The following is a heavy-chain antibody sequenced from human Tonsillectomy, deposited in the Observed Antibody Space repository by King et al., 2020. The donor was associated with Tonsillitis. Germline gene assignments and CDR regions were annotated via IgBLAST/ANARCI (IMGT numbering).Heavy chain of an antibody. CDR1: GYAFADYG. J-gene: IGHJ3*01. D-gene: IGHD1/OR15-1a*01. CDR2: MSPYNGHT. Sequence: QLVQSGAEVKKPGASVKVSCQASGYAFADYGISWVRQAPGQGLEWMGWMSPYNGHTYFSPKFQDRFVMTTETQTNTAYMELRSLRFDDTAVYSCARDTPVTLNADQQEGWAFDVWGQGTKVTVSS. CDR3: ARDTPVTLNADQQEGWAFDV. V-gene: IGHV1-18*04.